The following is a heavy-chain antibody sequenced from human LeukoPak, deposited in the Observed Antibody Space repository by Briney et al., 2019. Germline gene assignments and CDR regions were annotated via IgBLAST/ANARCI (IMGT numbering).Heavy chain of an antibody. J-gene: IGHJ4*02. CDR1: GYTFTGYY. V-gene: IGHV1-2*02. CDR3: ASSLWGESGYADFNY. Sequence: ASVKVSCKASGYTFTGYYMHWVRQAPGQGLEWMGWINPNSGGTNYAQKFQGRVTMTRDTSISTAYMELSRLRSDDTAVYYCASSLWGESGYADFNYWGQGTLVTVSS. D-gene: IGHD3-22*01. CDR2: INPNSGGT.